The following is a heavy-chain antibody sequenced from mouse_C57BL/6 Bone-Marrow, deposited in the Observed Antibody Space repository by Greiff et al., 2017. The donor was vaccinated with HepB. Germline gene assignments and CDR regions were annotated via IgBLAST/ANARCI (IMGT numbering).Heavy chain of an antibody. Sequence: QVQLQQSGAELMKPGASVKLSCTATGYTFTGYWIEWVKQRPGHGLEWIGEILPGSGSTNYNETFKGKATFTADTSYNTAYMQLSSLTTEDSAIYYCARWYYGSSYSSYWYFDVWGTGTTVTVSS. CDR1: GYTFTGYW. J-gene: IGHJ1*03. V-gene: IGHV1-9*01. CDR3: ARWYYGSSYSSYWYFDV. D-gene: IGHD1-1*01. CDR2: ILPGSGST.